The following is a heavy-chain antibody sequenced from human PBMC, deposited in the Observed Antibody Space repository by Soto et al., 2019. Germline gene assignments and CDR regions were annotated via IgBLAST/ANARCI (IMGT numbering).Heavy chain of an antibody. D-gene: IGHD3-3*01. V-gene: IGHV4-38-2*01. Sequence: SETLSLTCAVSGYSISSGYYWGWIRQPPGKGLEWIGGIYHSGSTYYRPSLESRMHMSLDATRNHYSLRLTSVTAADTAVYFCARAPVGLDTISYFDYWGQGKLVTVSS. CDR2: IYHSGST. J-gene: IGHJ4*02. CDR1: GYSISSGYY. CDR3: ARAPVGLDTISYFDY.